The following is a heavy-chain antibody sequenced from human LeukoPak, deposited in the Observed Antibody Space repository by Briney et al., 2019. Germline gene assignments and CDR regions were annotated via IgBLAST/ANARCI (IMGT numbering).Heavy chain of an antibody. CDR2: IYYSGRT. Sequence: SETLSLTCTVSGGSISNYYWSWIRQPPGKGLEWIGYIYYSGRTNYNPSLKSRVTISVDTSKNQFSLKLSSVTAADTAVYYCARGSSWYYYYYYYMDVWGKGTTVTISS. CDR1: GGSISNYY. CDR3: ARGSSWYYYYYYYMDV. D-gene: IGHD6-13*01. V-gene: IGHV4-59*08. J-gene: IGHJ6*03.